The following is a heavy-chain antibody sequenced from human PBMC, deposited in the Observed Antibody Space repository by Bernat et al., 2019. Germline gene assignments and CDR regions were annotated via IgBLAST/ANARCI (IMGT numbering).Heavy chain of an antibody. J-gene: IGHJ6*02. CDR3: ARDFYGDPGYGMDV. CDR1: GGSISSGGYS. D-gene: IGHD4-17*01. Sequence: QLQLQESGSGLVKPSQTLSLTCAVSGGSISSGGYSWSWIRQPPGKGLEWIGYIYHSGSTYYNQSLKSRVTISVDRSKNQFSLKLSSVTAADTAVYYCARDFYGDPGYGMDVWGQGTTVTVSS. CDR2: IYHSGST. V-gene: IGHV4-30-2*01.